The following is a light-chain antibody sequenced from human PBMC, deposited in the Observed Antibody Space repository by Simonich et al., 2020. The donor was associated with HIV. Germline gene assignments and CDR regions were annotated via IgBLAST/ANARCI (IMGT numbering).Light chain of an antibody. Sequence: AIQLTQSPSSLSASVGDRDTIACRASQGISSALAWNQQKPGKAPKLLIYDASSLESGVPSRFSGSGSGTDFTLTISSLQPEDFATYYCQQFNSYPITFGQGTRLEIK. CDR2: DAS. CDR1: QGISSA. V-gene: IGKV1-13*02. CDR3: QQFNSYPIT. J-gene: IGKJ5*01.